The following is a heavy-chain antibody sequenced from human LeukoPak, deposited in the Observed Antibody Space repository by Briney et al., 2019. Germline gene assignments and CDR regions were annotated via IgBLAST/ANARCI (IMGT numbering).Heavy chain of an antibody. CDR3: ARGRKGDAFKGYYYYMDV. CDR2: MNPNSGNT. CDR1: GYTFTSYD. J-gene: IGHJ6*03. Sequence: ASVKVSCKASGYTFTSYDINWVRQATGQGLEWMGWMNPNSGNTGYARKFQGRVTVTRNTSISTAYMELSSLRSEDTAVYYCARGRKGDAFKGYYYYMDVWGKGTTVTISS. D-gene: IGHD3-10*01. V-gene: IGHV1-8*01.